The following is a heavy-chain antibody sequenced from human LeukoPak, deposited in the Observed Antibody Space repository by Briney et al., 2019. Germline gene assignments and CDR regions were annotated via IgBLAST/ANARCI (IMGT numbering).Heavy chain of an antibody. CDR3: ARGLSSSPLRYMDV. D-gene: IGHD6-6*01. J-gene: IGHJ6*03. Sequence: SQTLSLTCTVSGGSISSSSYYWGWIRQPPGKGLEWIGSFYYSGSTHYNPSLKSRVTISVDTSKNQFSLKLSSVTAADTAVYYCARGLSSSPLRYMDVWGKGTTVTVSS. CDR1: GGSISSSSYY. V-gene: IGHV4-39*07. CDR2: FYYSGST.